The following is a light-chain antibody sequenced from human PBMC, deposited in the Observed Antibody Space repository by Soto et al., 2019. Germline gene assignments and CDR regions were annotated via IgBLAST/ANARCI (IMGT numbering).Light chain of an antibody. V-gene: IGLV2-23*01. J-gene: IGLJ3*02. CDR2: EGS. CDR1: SSDVGSYNL. CDR3: CSYAGSSRV. Sequence: QSALTQPASVSGSPGQSITISCTGTSSDVGSYNLVSWYQQHPGKAPKLMIYEGSKRPSGVSNRFSGSKSGNTASLTISGLQAEEDAYYYCCSYAGSSRVFGGGTKLTVL.